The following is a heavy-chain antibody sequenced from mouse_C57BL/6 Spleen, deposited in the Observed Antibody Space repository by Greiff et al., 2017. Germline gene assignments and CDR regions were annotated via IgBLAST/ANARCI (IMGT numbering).Heavy chain of an antibody. D-gene: IGHD2-1*01. J-gene: IGHJ3*01. CDR2: IDPSDSYT. CDR3: ARGNGTLFAY. V-gene: IGHV1-69*01. Sequence: QVQLQQPGAELVMPGASVKLSCKASGYTFTSYWMHWVKQRPGQGLEWIGEIDPSDSYTNYNQKLKGKSTLTVDKSSSTSYMQLSSLTSEDSAVYYCARGNGTLFAYWGQGTLVTVSA. CDR1: GYTFTSYW.